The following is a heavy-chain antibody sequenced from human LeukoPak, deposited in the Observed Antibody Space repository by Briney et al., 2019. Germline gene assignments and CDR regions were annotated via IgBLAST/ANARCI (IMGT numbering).Heavy chain of an antibody. V-gene: IGHV3-30*18. CDR2: ISPDGNRK. D-gene: IGHD1/OR15-1a*01. J-gene: IGHJ4*02. CDR3: AKINNVDDF. Sequence: PGGSLRLSCAASGFTFSILGIHWVRQAPGKGLEWVAAISPDGNRKYYTESVKGRFTVSRDNSNNMIYLQINSLRGEDSAVYYCAKINNVDDFWGQGTLVTVSS. CDR1: GFTFSILG.